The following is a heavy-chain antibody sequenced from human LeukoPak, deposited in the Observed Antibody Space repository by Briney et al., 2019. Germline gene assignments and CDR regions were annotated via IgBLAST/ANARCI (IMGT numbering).Heavy chain of an antibody. CDR3: ARREPYSSSSLYNWFDP. J-gene: IGHJ5*02. CDR2: INPNSGGT. V-gene: IGHV1-2*02. CDR1: GYTFTGYY. Sequence: ASVKVSCKASGYTFTGYYMHWVRQAPGQGLEWMGWINPNSGGTNYAQKFQDRVTMTRDTSISTAYMELSRLRSDDTAVYYCARREPYSSSSLYNWFDPWGQGTLVTVSS. D-gene: IGHD6-6*01.